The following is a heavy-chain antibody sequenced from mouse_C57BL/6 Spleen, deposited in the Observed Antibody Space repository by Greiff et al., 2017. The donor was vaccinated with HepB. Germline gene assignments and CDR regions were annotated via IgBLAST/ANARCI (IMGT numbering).Heavy chain of an antibody. Sequence: QVQLQQPGTELVKPGASVKLSCKASGYTFTSYWMPWVQQRPGQGLEWIGNINPSNGGTNYNAKFKSKATLTVDKSSSTAYMQLSRLTSEDSAVYYCARPYYSNYDYAMDYWGQGTSVTVSS. V-gene: IGHV1-53*01. CDR1: GYTFTSYW. CDR2: INPSNGGT. D-gene: IGHD2-5*01. CDR3: ARPYYSNYDYAMDY. J-gene: IGHJ4*01.